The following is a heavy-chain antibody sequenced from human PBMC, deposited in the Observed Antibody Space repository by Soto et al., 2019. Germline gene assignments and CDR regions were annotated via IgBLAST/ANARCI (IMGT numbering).Heavy chain of an antibody. CDR1: AFSLSTGGVG. CDR3: IQSGCGGDCLQSYASYYYYGMDV. CDR2: IYWDDDK. D-gene: IGHD2-21*02. V-gene: IGHV2-5*02. J-gene: IGHJ6*02. Sequence: QITLKESGPTLVKPTQTLTLTCTFSAFSLSTGGVGVGWIRQPPGKALEWLALIYWDDDKRYSPSLRSRLTIPKDTSKNQVVLIMTNMDPVDTATYFCIQSGCGGDCLQSYASYYYYGMDVWGQGSTVTVSS.